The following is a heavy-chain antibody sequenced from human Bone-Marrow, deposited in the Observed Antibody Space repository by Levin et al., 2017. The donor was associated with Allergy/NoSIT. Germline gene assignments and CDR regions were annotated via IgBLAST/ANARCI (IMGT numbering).Heavy chain of an antibody. D-gene: IGHD3-10*01. CDR3: AREHGSGSNPPPTFDY. J-gene: IGHJ4*02. V-gene: IGHV3-30-3*01. CDR2: ISYDGSNK. CDR1: GFTFSSYA. Sequence: PGGSLRLSCAASGFTFSSYAMHWVRQAPGKGLEWVAVISYDGSNKYYADSVKGRFTISRDNSKNTLYLQMNSLRAEDTAVYYCAREHGSGSNPPPTFDYWGQGTLVTVSS.